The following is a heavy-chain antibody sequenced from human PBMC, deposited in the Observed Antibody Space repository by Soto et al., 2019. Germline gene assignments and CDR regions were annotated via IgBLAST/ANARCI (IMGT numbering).Heavy chain of an antibody. Sequence: WLCXRLSCSASVLTFTVYSIRWACHAPGKGLEWVSGISGSGSSTDYADSVKGRFIISRDSSNNTVYLQMKSLTAEDTAMYYCAKSIIAARTYHFENWGQGALVNVFS. J-gene: IGHJ4*02. CDR2: ISGSGSST. D-gene: IGHD6-6*01. V-gene: IGHV3-23*01. CDR3: AKSIIAARTYHFEN. CDR1: VLTFTVYS.